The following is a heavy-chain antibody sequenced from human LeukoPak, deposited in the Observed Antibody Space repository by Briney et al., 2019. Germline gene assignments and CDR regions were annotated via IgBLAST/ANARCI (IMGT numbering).Heavy chain of an antibody. J-gene: IGHJ4*02. CDR2: IYYSGST. Sequence: PSETLSLTCTVSGGSMSSYYWSWIRQPPGKGLEWIGYIYYSGSTNYNPSLKSRVTISVDTSKNQFSLKLSSVTAADAAVYYCARTAWFGELYFDYWGQGTLVTVSS. CDR1: GGSMSSYY. CDR3: ARTAWFGELYFDY. D-gene: IGHD3-10*01. V-gene: IGHV4-59*01.